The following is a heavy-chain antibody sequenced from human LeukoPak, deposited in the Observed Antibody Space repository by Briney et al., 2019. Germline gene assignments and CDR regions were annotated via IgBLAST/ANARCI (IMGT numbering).Heavy chain of an antibody. CDR3: ASWGEGALDN. J-gene: IGHJ4*02. Sequence: GGSLRLSCAASGFTFSSYEMNWVRQAPGKGLEWISYISTSTTTIYYANSVKGRFTISRDNAKKSLYLQMNSLRVEDTGVYYCASWGEGALDNWGQGTLVTVSS. V-gene: IGHV3-48*03. D-gene: IGHD1-26*01. CDR1: GFTFSSYE. CDR2: ISTSTTTI.